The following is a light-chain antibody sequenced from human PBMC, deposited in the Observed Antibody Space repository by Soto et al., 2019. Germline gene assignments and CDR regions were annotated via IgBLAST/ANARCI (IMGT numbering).Light chain of an antibody. V-gene: IGKV3D-15*01. Sequence: EVLMTQSPATLSVSPGERVTLSCRASQSININLAWYQQKPGQAPRVLIYGASSRASGIPDRFSGSGSGTDFTLTISRLEHDDFAFYYCQQYHSWPPITFGGGTRVEIK. CDR2: GAS. CDR3: QQYHSWPPIT. J-gene: IGKJ4*01. CDR1: QSININ.